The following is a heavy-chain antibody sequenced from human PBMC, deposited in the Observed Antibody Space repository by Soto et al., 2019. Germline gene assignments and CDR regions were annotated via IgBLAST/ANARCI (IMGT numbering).Heavy chain of an antibody. CDR1: GFTFNIYA. J-gene: IGHJ4*02. CDR2: ISRYGDFT. D-gene: IGHD3-22*01. V-gene: IGHV3-23*01. CDR3: AKDRYLDHDSRGYLFDN. Sequence: GGSLRLSCAASGFTFNIYAMAWVRQAPGKGLEWVSAISRYGDFTYYADSVEGRFTISRDNSKNTLYLQMNSLRAEDTALYFCAKDRYLDHDSRGYLFDNWGQGTLVTVSS.